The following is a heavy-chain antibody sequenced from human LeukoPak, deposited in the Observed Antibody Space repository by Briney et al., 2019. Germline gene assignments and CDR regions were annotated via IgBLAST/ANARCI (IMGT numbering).Heavy chain of an antibody. V-gene: IGHV1-69*04. D-gene: IGHD2-8*01. CDR2: IIPILGIA. Sequence: SVKVSCKASGGTFSSYAISWVRQAPGQGLEWMGRIIPILGIANYAQKFQGRVTITADKSTSTAYMELSRLRSDDTAVYYCARDRGYCTNGVCYSHWFDPWGQGTLATVSS. CDR3: ARDRGYCTNGVCYSHWFDP. CDR1: GGTFSSYA. J-gene: IGHJ5*02.